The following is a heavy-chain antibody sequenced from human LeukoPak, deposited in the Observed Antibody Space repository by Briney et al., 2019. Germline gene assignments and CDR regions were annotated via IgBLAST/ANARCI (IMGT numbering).Heavy chain of an antibody. V-gene: IGHV3-7*01. CDR1: GFNFRMYC. CDR3: ARILDSAWGELGY. D-gene: IGHD6-19*01. Sequence: GGSLRLSCAASGFNFRMYCMSWVRQAPGKGLEWVANIMQDGNDKYYVASVKGRFTISRDNAKNSLYLQLNSLRAEDTAVYYCARILDSAWGELGYWGQGTLVTVSS. J-gene: IGHJ4*02. CDR2: IMQDGNDK.